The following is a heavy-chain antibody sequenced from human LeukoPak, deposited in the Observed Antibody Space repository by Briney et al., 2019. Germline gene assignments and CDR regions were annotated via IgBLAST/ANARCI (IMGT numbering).Heavy chain of an antibody. CDR2: VSGGGGST. Sequence: GGSLRLSCTASGIIFSSYAMNWVRQAPGKGLGWVSGVSGGGGSTYYADSVKGRFTISRDNSKNTLYLQMNSLRAEDTAVYYCAKGSSYYYYYAMDVWGQGTMVTVSS. V-gene: IGHV3-23*01. CDR1: GIIFSSYA. J-gene: IGHJ6*02. CDR3: AKGSSYYYYYAMDV.